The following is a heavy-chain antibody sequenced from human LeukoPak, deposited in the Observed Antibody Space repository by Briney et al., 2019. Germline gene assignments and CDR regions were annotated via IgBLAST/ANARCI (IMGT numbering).Heavy chain of an antibody. V-gene: IGHV4-31*03. CDR2: IYYSGST. CDR1: GGSISSGGYY. Sequence: PSQTLSLTCTVSGGSISSGGYYWSWIRQHPGKGLEWIGYIYYSGSTYYNPSLKSRVTISVDTSKNQFSLKLSSVTAADTAVYYCARGAYYSDSRDPRHFDYWGQGTLVTVSS. CDR3: ARGAYYSDSRDPRHFDY. J-gene: IGHJ4*02. D-gene: IGHD3-22*01.